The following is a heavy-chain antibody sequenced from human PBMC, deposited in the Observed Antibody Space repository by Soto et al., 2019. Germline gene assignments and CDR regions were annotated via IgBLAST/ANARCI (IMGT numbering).Heavy chain of an antibody. D-gene: IGHD1-26*01. CDR3: ANQNWEPLDAFDI. CDR2: ISGSGGST. J-gene: IGHJ3*02. CDR1: GFTFSSYA. V-gene: IGHV3-23*01. Sequence: GGSLRLSCAASGFTFSSYAMSWVRQAPGKGLEWVSAISGSGGSTYYADSVKGRFTISRDNSKNTLYLQMNSLRAEDTAVYYCANQNWEPLDAFDIWGKGTMVTGSS.